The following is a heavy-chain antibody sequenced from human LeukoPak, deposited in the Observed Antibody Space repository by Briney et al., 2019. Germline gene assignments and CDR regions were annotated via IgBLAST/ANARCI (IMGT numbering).Heavy chain of an antibody. J-gene: IGHJ5*02. Sequence: PGGSLRLSCAASGFTVSSYGMHWVRQAPGKGLEWVAFIRYDGSNKYYADSVKGRFTISRDNSKNTLYLQMNSLRAEDTAVYYCATALGSGEYNWFDPWGQGTLVTVSS. D-gene: IGHD3-16*01. CDR3: ATALGSGEYNWFDP. CDR1: GFTVSSYG. CDR2: IRYDGSNK. V-gene: IGHV3-30*02.